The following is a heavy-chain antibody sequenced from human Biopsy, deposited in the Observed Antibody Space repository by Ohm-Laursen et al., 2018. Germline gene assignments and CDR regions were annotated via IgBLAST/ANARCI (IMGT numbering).Heavy chain of an antibody. Sequence: GSLRLSCAASEFTFSGYSMNWVRQAPGRGLEWVSYINVYSNKKYYADSVKGRFIVSRDNDKNSLYLQMNSLRAEDTAVYHCARTRLSIVIKPAAVVFDNWGQGTLVTVSS. CDR3: ARTRLSIVIKPAAVVFDN. CDR1: EFTFSGYS. CDR2: INVYSNKK. J-gene: IGHJ4*02. D-gene: IGHD2-2*01. V-gene: IGHV3-48*04.